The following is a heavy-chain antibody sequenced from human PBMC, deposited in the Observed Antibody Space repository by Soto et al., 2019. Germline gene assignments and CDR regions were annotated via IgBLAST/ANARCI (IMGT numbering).Heavy chain of an antibody. J-gene: IGHJ6*02. CDR1: GFSLSNARMG. V-gene: IGHV2-26*01. Sequence: SGPTLVNPTETLTLTCTVSGFSLSNARMGVSWIRQPPGKALEWLAHIFSNDEKSYSTSLKSRLTISKDTSKSQVVLTMTNMDPVDTATYYCARISGSSWYGVSYYYYYGMDVWGQGTTVTSP. CDR2: IFSNDEK. CDR3: ARISGSSWYGVSYYYYYGMDV. D-gene: IGHD6-13*01.